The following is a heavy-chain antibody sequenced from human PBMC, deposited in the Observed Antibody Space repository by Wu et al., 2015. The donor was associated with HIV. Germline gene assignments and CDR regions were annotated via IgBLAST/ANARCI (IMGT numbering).Heavy chain of an antibody. CDR1: GYTFTGYY. V-gene: IGHV1-2*02. D-gene: IGHD3-22*01. CDR2: INPNSGGT. J-gene: IGHJ4*02. CDR3: AREFLGDSSGYSIDY. Sequence: QVQLVQSGAEVKKPGASVKVSCKASGYTFTGYYMHWVRQAPGQGLEWMGWINPNSGGTNYAQKFQGRVTMTRDTSISTAYMELSRLRSDDTAVYYCAREFLGDSSGYSIDYWGQGTLVTVSS.